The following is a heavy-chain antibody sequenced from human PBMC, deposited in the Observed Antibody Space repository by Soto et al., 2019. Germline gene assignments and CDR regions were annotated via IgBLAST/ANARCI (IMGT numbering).Heavy chain of an antibody. Sequence: SETLSLTCTVSGCSISNFYWSWIRQPPGKGLEWIGYIYYSGSTNYNPSLKSRVTISVDTSKNQFSLKLSSVTAADTAVYYCVGAGYYGMDVWGQGTTVTVSS. CDR3: VGAGYYGMDV. V-gene: IGHV4-59*01. J-gene: IGHJ6*02. D-gene: IGHD1-26*01. CDR2: IYYSGST. CDR1: GCSISNFY.